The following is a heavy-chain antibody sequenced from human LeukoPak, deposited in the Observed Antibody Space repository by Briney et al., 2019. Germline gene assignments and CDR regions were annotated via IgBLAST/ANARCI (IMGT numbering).Heavy chain of an antibody. J-gene: IGHJ3*02. D-gene: IGHD2-21*01. CDR1: GFTFSSYA. Sequence: TGGSLRLSCAASGFTFSSYAMSWVRQAPGKGLEWVAVISNDGSKKQYADSVKGRFTISRDNSKNTLYLQMNSLRAEDTDVYYCARDLAYCGGECYSGDAFDIWGQGTMVTVSS. CDR2: ISNDGSKK. V-gene: IGHV3-30*04. CDR3: ARDLAYCGGECYSGDAFDI.